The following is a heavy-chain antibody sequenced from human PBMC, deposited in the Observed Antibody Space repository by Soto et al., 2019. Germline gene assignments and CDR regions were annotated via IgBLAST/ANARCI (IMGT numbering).Heavy chain of an antibody. J-gene: IGHJ6*02. CDR2: ISYDGSKK. CDR3: AKAIENYSTGYYKPFYYFGVDV. CDR1: GFTFGSYG. D-gene: IGHD3-22*01. Sequence: QVHLVESGGGVVQPGRTLRLSCAASGFTFGSYGMHWVRQAPGKGLEWVAGISYDGSKKYYGESVKGRFTISSDNSKNTLYLQMNSLRVEDTAVYYCAKAIENYSTGYYKPFYYFGVDVWGQETTVTVSS. V-gene: IGHV3-30*18.